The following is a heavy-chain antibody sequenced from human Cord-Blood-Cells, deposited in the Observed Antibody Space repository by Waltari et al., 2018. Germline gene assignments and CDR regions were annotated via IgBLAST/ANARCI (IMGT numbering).Heavy chain of an antibody. J-gene: IGHJ6*03. CDR2: IKRKTDGGTT. CDR3: TTEGDSSSSYYYYYYMDV. D-gene: IGHD6-6*01. Sequence: EVQLVESGGGLVKPGGSLRLSCAASGFTFSNAWISWVRQAPGKGLEWVGRIKRKTDGGTTDYAAPVKGRFTISRDDSKNTLYLQMNSLKTEDTAVYYCTTEGDSSSSYYYYYYMDVWGKGTTVTVSS. V-gene: IGHV3-15*01. CDR1: GFTFSNAW.